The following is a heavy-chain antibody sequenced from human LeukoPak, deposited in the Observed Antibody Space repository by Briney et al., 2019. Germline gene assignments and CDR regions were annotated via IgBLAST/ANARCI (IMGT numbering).Heavy chain of an antibody. D-gene: IGHD6-19*01. CDR1: GFTFDDYG. V-gene: IGHV3-20*04. J-gene: IGHJ2*01. CDR2: INWNGGST. Sequence: GGSLRLSCAASGFTFDDYGMSWVRQAPGKGLEWVSGINWNGGSTGYADSVKGRFTISRDNAKNSLYLQMNSLRAEETALYYCARVAEIAVATNWYFDLWGRGTLVTVSS. CDR3: ARVAEIAVATNWYFDL.